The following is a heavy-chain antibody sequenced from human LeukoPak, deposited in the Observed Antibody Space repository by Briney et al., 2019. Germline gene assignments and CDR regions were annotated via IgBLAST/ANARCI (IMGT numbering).Heavy chain of an antibody. J-gene: IGHJ4*02. CDR3: AKDREQWLKNYFDY. D-gene: IGHD6-19*01. CDR1: GFTFSSYG. Sequence: GGSLRLSCAASGFTFSSYGMHWVRQAPGKGLEWVAVISYDGSNKYYADSVKGRFTISRDNSKNTLYLQMNSLRAEDTAVYYCAKDREQWLKNYFDYWGQGTLVTVSS. CDR2: ISYDGSNK. V-gene: IGHV3-30*18.